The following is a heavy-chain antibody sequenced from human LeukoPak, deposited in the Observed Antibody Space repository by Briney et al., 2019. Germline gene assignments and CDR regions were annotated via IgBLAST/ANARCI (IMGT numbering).Heavy chain of an antibody. CDR2: IDEHGFKT. CDR3: ARDGITCTRDY. CDR1: GFIFRSYW. Sequence: GGSQRLSCAASGFIFRSYWMVWVRQAPGKGLEWVASIDEHGFKTYYAASVTGRFTISKDTAKNSLDLQMNSLRAEDTAVYYCARDGITCTRDYWGQGALVTVSS. J-gene: IGHJ4*02. V-gene: IGHV3-7*01. D-gene: IGHD1-7*01.